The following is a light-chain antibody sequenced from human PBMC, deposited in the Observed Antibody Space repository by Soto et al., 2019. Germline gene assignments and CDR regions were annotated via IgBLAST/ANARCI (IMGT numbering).Light chain of an antibody. J-gene: IGLJ3*02. V-gene: IGLV1-40*01. CDR1: SSNIGAGYD. Sequence: QSVLTQLPSVSGAPGQRVTISCTGSSSNIGAGYDVHWYQQLPGTAPKLLIYGNNNRPSGVPDRFSGSNSGTSASLAITGLQAEDDADYYCQSYDSGLSARVFGGGTKVTVL. CDR3: QSYDSGLSARV. CDR2: GNN.